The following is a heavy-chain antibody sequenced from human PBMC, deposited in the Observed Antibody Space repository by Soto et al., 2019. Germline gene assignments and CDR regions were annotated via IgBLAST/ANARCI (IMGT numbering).Heavy chain of an antibody. Sequence: VASVKVSCKASGGTFSSYAISWVRQAPGQGLEWMGGIIPIFGTANYAQKFQGRVTITADESTSTAYMELSSLRSEDTAVYYCARDRVRQLVHAFSWFDPWGQGTLVTVSS. D-gene: IGHD6-6*01. J-gene: IGHJ5*02. V-gene: IGHV1-69*13. CDR3: ARDRVRQLVHAFSWFDP. CDR1: GGTFSSYA. CDR2: IIPIFGTA.